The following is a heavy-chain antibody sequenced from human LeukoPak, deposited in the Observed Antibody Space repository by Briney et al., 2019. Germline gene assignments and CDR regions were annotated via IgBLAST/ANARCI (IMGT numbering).Heavy chain of an antibody. CDR1: GGSFGSYA. J-gene: IGHJ4*02. Sequence: SVKVSCKASGGSFGSYAINWVRQAPGQGLEWMGRIIPSLGTTTYAQRLQGRVTITADKFTATAYMELSSLRSEDTAIYYCARGSSSGYWGMGPPFDFWGQGTLVTVSS. V-gene: IGHV1-69*04. CDR2: IIPSLGTT. CDR3: ARGSSSGYWGMGPPFDF. D-gene: IGHD3-22*01.